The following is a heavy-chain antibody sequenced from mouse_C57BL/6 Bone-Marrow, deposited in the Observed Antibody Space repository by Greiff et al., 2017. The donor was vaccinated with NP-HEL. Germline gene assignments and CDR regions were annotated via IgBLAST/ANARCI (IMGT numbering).Heavy chain of an antibody. D-gene: IGHD2-4*01. CDR2: IDPEAGET. J-gene: IGHJ4*01. CDR3: AIYSYDYDGGGYYAMDY. Sequence: EVQLQQSGAELVKPGASVKLSCTASGFNIKDYYMHWVKQRTEQGLEWIGRIDPEAGETKYAPKFKGTATITADTSSNTAYLQLSSLTSEDTAVYDWAIYSYDYDGGGYYAMDYWGQGTSVTVSS. CDR1: GFNIKDYY. V-gene: IGHV14-2*01.